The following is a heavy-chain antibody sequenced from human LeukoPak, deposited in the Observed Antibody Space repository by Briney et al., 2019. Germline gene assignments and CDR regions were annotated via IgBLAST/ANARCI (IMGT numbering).Heavy chain of an antibody. CDR3: AKLGGATMDAFDI. CDR2: ISYDGSNK. Sequence: GGSLRLSCAASGFIFSTYGMHWVRQAPGKGLEWVAVISYDGSNKYYADSVKGRFIISRDNSKNTLYLQMNSLRAEDTAVYYCAKLGGATMDAFDIWGQGTMATVSS. V-gene: IGHV3-30*18. D-gene: IGHD1-26*01. CDR1: GFIFSTYG. J-gene: IGHJ3*02.